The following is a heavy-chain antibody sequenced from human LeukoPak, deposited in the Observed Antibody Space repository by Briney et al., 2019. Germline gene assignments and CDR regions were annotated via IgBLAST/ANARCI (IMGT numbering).Heavy chain of an antibody. CDR3: VRSVKLVLITYHHYYMDV. Sequence: SHTLSLTCAVYGGSFSGYYWTWIRQSPGKGLEWIGDINHSGRSNYHPSLKGRVTISADTSKNQFSLKMTSMTAADTAVYYCVRSVKLVLITYHHYYMDVWGKGTTVTVSS. CDR2: INHSGRS. D-gene: IGHD4/OR15-4a*01. CDR1: GGSFSGYY. V-gene: IGHV4-34*01. J-gene: IGHJ6*03.